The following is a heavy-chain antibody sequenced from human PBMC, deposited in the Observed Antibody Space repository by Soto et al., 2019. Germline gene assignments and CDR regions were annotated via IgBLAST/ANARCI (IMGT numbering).Heavy chain of an antibody. Sequence: SETLSLTCAVYGGSFSGYYWSWIRQPPGKGLEWIGEINHSGSTNYNPSLKSRVTISVDTSKNQFSLKLSSVTAADTAVYYCARGPLGLYSNYVDYYYMDVWGKGTTVTVSS. D-gene: IGHD4-4*01. J-gene: IGHJ6*03. CDR3: ARGPLGLYSNYVDYYYMDV. CDR1: GGSFSGYY. CDR2: INHSGST. V-gene: IGHV4-34*01.